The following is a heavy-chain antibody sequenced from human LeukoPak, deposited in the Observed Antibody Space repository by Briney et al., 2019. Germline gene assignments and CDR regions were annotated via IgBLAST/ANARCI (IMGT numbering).Heavy chain of an antibody. CDR1: GITLSNYD. D-gene: IGHD2-15*01. CDR2: ISDSCGRT. Sequence: GGSLRLSCAVSGITLSNYDMSWVRHAPGQGLELVSGISDSCGRTNYADSVKGSFTISRDNSRNTLYMQMNSLKAEDTAVYFCAKRGVVIRDILVGFHKEAYYFDSWGQGALVTVSS. CDR3: AKRGVVIRDILVGFHKEAYYFDS. J-gene: IGHJ4*02. V-gene: IGHV3-23*01.